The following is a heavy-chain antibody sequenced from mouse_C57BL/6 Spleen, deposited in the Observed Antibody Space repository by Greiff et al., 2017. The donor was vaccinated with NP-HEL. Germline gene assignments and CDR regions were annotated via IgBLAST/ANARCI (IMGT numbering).Heavy chain of an antibody. Sequence: VQLQQPGAELVRPGSSVKLSCKASGYTFTSYWMHWVKQRPIQGLEWIGNIDPSDSETHYNQKFKDKATLTVDKSSSTAYMQLSSLTSEDSAVYYCARQDDPAWFAYWGQGTLVTVSA. J-gene: IGHJ3*01. CDR1: GYTFTSYW. CDR3: ARQDDPAWFAY. CDR2: IDPSDSET. V-gene: IGHV1-52*01.